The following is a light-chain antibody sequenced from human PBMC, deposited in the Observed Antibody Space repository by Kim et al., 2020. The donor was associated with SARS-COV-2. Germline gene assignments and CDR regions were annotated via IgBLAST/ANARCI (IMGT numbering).Light chain of an antibody. V-gene: IGLV1-40*01. CDR3: QSYDSSLSEGV. J-gene: IGLJ3*02. CDR1: SSNIGAGYD. CDR2: GNS. Sequence: QSVLTQPPSVSGAPGQRVTISCTGSSSNIGAGYDVHWYQQLPGTAPKLLIYGNSNRPSGVPDRFSGSKSGTSASLAITGLQAEDEADYYCQSYDSSLSEGVFGGGTKLTFL.